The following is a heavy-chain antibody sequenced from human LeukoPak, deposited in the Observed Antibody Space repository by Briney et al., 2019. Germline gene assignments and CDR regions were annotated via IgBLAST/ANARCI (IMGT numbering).Heavy chain of an antibody. CDR3: ARYAYYDSSGHFDY. CDR1: GGTFSSYA. V-gene: IGHV1-69*04. Sequence: SVKVSCKASGGTFSSYAISWVRQAPGQGLEWMGRIIPILGIANYAQKFQGRVTITADKSTSTAYMELSSLRSEDTAVYYCARYAYYDSSGHFDYWGQGTLVTVPS. D-gene: IGHD3-22*01. CDR2: IIPILGIA. J-gene: IGHJ4*02.